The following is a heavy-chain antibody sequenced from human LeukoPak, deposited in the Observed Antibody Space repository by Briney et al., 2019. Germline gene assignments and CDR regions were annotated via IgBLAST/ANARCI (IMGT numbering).Heavy chain of an antibody. CDR1: GGSISSSSYY. V-gene: IGHV4-39*07. D-gene: IGHD5-24*01. Sequence: SETLSLTCTVSGGSISSSSYYWGWIRQPPGTGLEWIGSIYYSGSTYYNPSLKSRVTISVDTSKNQFSLKLSSVTAADTAVYYCARVEMATILAFDYWGQGTLVTVSS. CDR2: IYYSGST. J-gene: IGHJ4*02. CDR3: ARVEMATILAFDY.